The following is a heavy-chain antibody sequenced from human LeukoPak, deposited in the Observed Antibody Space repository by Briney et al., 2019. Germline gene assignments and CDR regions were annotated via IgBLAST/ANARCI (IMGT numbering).Heavy chain of an antibody. V-gene: IGHV1-2*02. D-gene: IGHD3-22*01. CDR3: ARDRSLRYQFDDSSDYFDY. CDR2: INPNSGGT. CDR1: GYTFTGYY. Sequence: GASVKVSCKASGYTFTGYYMHWVRQAPGQGLEWMGWINPNSGGTNYAQKFQGRVTMTRDTSISTAYMELSRLRSDDTAVYYCARDRSLRYQFDDSSDYFDYWGQGTLVTVSS. J-gene: IGHJ4*02.